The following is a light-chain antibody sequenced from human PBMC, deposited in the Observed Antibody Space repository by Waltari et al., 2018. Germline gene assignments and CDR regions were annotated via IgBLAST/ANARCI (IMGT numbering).Light chain of an antibody. J-gene: IGKJ2*03. CDR2: WAS. V-gene: IGKV4-1*01. CDR1: QSVFYNSNNKNY. Sequence: DIVMTQSPDSLAVSLGERATINCKSSQSVFYNSNNKNYVAWYQQKAGQPPKLRIYWASSRESGVPDRFSGSVSGTDFTLTISSLQAEDVAVYYCQQYYTAPYSFGQGTKLEIK. CDR3: QQYYTAPYS.